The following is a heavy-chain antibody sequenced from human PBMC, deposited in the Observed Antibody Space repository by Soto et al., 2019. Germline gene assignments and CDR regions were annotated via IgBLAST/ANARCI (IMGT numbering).Heavy chain of an antibody. CDR2: IRPYNGNT. D-gene: IGHD7-27*01. Sequence: QVQLLQSGAEVKKPGASVKVSCKAPGYKFTTYGITWVRQAHGQGLEWLGGIRPYNGNTDYAQNLQDRVTMTTETSTSTAYLAVRSLTSDDTAVYFCARGLGTNGLDVWGQGTTVTVSS. CDR3: ARGLGTNGLDV. CDR1: GYKFTTYG. V-gene: IGHV1-18*04. J-gene: IGHJ6*02.